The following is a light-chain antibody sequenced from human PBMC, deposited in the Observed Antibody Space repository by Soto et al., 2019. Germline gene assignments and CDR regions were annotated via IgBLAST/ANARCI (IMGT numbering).Light chain of an antibody. V-gene: IGKV3-15*01. Sequence: EIVVTQSPGILSVSPGDRATLSCRASQSVSTNLAWYQQKPGQAPTLLIYAASTRATGIPARFTGSGYGTDFTLTFASLQSEDFAVYYCQEYSKWPLFTFGHGTRVDIK. CDR3: QEYSKWPLFT. CDR1: QSVSTN. CDR2: AAS. J-gene: IGKJ3*01.